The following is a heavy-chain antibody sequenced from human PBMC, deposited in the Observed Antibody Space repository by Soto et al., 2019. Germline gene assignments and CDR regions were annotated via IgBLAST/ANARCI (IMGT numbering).Heavy chain of an antibody. Sequence: SLRLSCAASGFTFDDYAMHWVRQAPGKGPEWVSGISWDSTSIGYADSVKGRFTISRDNSKNTLYLQMNSLRAQDTAVYYCAKAMGGYYYDSSGYSSYYGMDVWGQGTTVTVS. CDR1: GFTFDDYA. D-gene: IGHD3-22*01. V-gene: IGHV3-9*01. J-gene: IGHJ6*02. CDR3: AKAMGGYYYDSSGYSSYYGMDV. CDR2: ISWDSTSI.